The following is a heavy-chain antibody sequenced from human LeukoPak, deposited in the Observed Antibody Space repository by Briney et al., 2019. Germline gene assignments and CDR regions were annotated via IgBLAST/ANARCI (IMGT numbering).Heavy chain of an antibody. D-gene: IGHD3-9*01. Sequence: ASVKVSCKASGYTFTSYDINWVRQATGQGLEWMGWMNPNSGNTGYAQKFQGRVTMTRDTSISTAYMELSRLRSDDTAVYYCARATILTGYPVFDYWGQGTLVTVSS. CDR2: MNPNSGNT. J-gene: IGHJ4*02. CDR1: GYTFTSYD. CDR3: ARATILTGYPVFDY. V-gene: IGHV1-8*01.